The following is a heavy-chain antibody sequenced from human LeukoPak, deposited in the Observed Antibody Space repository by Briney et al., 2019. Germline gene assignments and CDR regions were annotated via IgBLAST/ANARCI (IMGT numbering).Heavy chain of an antibody. V-gene: IGHV4-59*01. CDR2: IYFTGST. CDR3: ERGLAGYSGGDDAFDA. J-gene: IGHJ3*01. Sequence: SETLSLTCTVSGGSISSYCWSWFRQPPGNGLEWIGYIYFTGSTNYNPSLESRVTISVDRSDGNQFSLKLNSVTAAVTAVYYCERGLAGYSGGDDAFDAWGQGTMVTVSS. D-gene: IGHD6-19*01. CDR1: GGSISSYC.